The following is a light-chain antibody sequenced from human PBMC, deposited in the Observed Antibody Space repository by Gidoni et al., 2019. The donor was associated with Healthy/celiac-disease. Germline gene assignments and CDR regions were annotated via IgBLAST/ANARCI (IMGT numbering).Light chain of an antibody. CDR3: SSYTSSSTLDVV. J-gene: IGLJ2*01. CDR1: SSYVGGYNY. Sequence: QSALTQPASVSGSPGQSITISCTGTSSYVGGYNYVSWYQQHPGKAPKLMIYDVSHRPSGVSNRFSGSKSGNTASLTISGLQAEDEADYYCSSYTSSSTLDVVFGGGTKLTVL. CDR2: DVS. V-gene: IGLV2-14*03.